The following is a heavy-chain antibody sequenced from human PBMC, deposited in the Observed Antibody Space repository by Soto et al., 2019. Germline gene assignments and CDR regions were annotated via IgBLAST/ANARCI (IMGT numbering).Heavy chain of an antibody. CDR2: IYWDDDK. CDR3: AHRRSGGFMDY. CDR1: GFSLSTSGLG. J-gene: IGHJ4*02. V-gene: IGHV2-5*02. D-gene: IGHD2-15*01. Sequence: QITLKESGPTLVKPTQTLTLTCTFSGFSLSTSGLGVGWIRQPPGKALEWLALIYWDDDKRYSPSLKSRLTITKDTSKNQVVLTITNMDPVDTATYYCAHRRSGGFMDYWGQGTLVTVSS.